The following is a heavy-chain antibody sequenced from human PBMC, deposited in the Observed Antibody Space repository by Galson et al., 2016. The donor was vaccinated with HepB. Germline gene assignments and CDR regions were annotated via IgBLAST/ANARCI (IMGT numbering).Heavy chain of an antibody. D-gene: IGHD3-16*02. CDR3: ARGGVGGWERLGELSFLGRWRVSRFDY. J-gene: IGHJ4*02. V-gene: IGHV3-21*01. CDR1: GFTFSSYS. CDR2: ISSSSSYI. Sequence: SLRLSCAASGFTFSSYSMNWVRQAPGKGLEWVSSISSSSSYIYYADSVKGRFTISRDNAKNSLYLQVNSLRAEDTAVYYCARGGVGGWERLGELSFLGRWRVSRFDYWGQGTLVTVSS.